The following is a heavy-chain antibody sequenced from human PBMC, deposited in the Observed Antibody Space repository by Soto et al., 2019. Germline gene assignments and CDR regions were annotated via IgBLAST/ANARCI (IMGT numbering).Heavy chain of an antibody. CDR2: ISGSGGST. V-gene: IGHV3-23*01. D-gene: IGHD3-10*01. CDR3: ARFMVRGVIIDY. Sequence: GGSLRLSCAASGFTFSSYAMSWVRQAPGKGLEWVSAISGSGGSTYYADSVKGRFTISRDNSKNTLYLQMNSLRAEDTAVYYCARFMVRGVIIDYWGQGTLVTVSS. J-gene: IGHJ4*02. CDR1: GFTFSSYA.